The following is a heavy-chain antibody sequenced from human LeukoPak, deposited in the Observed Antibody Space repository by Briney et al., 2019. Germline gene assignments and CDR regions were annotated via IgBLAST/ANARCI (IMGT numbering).Heavy chain of an antibody. Sequence: ASVKVSCKASGYTFSDNHMYWIRQAPGQGLECMGWISPNSGVTNYAQKFQGRITMTGDTSISTGYMELSSLRSDDTAVYYCARELGRNVFDVWGQGTMVTVCS. CDR2: ISPNSGVT. CDR1: GYTFSDNH. V-gene: IGHV1-2*02. CDR3: ARELGRNVFDV. J-gene: IGHJ3*01. D-gene: IGHD7-27*01.